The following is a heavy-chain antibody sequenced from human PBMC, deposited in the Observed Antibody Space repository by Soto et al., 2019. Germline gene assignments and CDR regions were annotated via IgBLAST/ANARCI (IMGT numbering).Heavy chain of an antibody. D-gene: IGHD1-26*01. Sequence: EVQLVESGGGLVQPGGSLRLSCGASGFTFNIYWMTWVRQPPGKGLEWVANINQDGSEKYYVDSVKGRFTISRDNARNSLYLQINSLRAEDTAMYYCARDRGGTYLDWGQGTLVTVSS. CDR3: ARDRGGTYLD. CDR2: INQDGSEK. V-gene: IGHV3-7*01. J-gene: IGHJ4*02. CDR1: GFTFNIYW.